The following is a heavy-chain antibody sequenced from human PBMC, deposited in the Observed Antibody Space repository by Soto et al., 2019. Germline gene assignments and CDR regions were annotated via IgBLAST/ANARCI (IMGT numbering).Heavy chain of an antibody. CDR1: GGTFSSYA. CDR3: ASFPGYSYGYDAFDI. CDR2: IIPIFGTA. D-gene: IGHD5-18*01. V-gene: IGHV1-69*13. Sequence: GASVKVSCKASGGTFSSYAISWVRQAPGQGLEWMGGIIPIFGTANYAQKFQGRVTITADESTSTAYMELSSLRSEDTAVYYCASFPGYSYGYDAFDIWGPGTMVTVSS. J-gene: IGHJ3*02.